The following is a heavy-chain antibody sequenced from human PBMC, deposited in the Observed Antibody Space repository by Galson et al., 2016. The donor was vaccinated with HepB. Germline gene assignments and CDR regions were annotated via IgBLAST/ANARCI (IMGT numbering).Heavy chain of an antibody. CDR2: INHSGST. V-gene: IGHV4-34*01. D-gene: IGHD3-10*01. J-gene: IGHJ6*02. CDR1: GGSFSEYH. CDR3: ARVRYYGSIRANYYYYALDV. Sequence: SETLSLTCGVYGGSFSEYHWSWIRQPPGKGLEWIGEINHSGSTNYNPSLKSRVTISLDTSKNHFSLKLTSMTAADTAIYFCARVRYYGSIRANYYYYALDVWGQGTTVTVSS.